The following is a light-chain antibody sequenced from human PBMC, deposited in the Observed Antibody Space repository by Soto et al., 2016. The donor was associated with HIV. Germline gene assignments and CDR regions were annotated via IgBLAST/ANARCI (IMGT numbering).Light chain of an antibody. J-gene: IGLJ2*01. V-gene: IGLV3-1*01. CDR1: RLGDKY. Sequence: SFELTQPPSVSVSPEQTASITCSGDRLGDKYACWYQQRPGQSLVLIIYQDNKRPSGIPERFSGSNSGNTATLTISKVEAGDEADYYCQVWDVSSDHVVFGGGTKLTV. CDR3: QVWDVSSDHVV. CDR2: QDN.